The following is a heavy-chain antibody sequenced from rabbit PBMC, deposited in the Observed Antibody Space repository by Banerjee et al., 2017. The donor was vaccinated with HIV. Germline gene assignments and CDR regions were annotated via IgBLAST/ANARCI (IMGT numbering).Heavy chain of an antibody. CDR3: ARDLAGVVGWNLNL. J-gene: IGHJ4*01. CDR2: IDTGSRGYT. V-gene: IGHV1S45*01. CDR1: GFSFSNKYV. Sequence: QEQLVESGGDLVKPEGSLTLTCTASGFSFSNKYVMCWVRQAPGKGLEWIACIDTGSRGYTWYASWAKGRFTISKTSSTTVTLQMTSLTAADTATYFCARDLAGVVGWNLNLWGPGTLVTVS. D-gene: IGHD4-1*01.